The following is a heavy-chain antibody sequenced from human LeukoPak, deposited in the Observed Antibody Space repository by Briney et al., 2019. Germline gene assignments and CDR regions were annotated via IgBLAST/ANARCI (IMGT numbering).Heavy chain of an antibody. J-gene: IGHJ6*03. CDR3: TRGSYYYMDV. D-gene: IGHD3-10*01. V-gene: IGHV3-9*03. Sequence: GRSLRLSCAASGFTFDDYAMYWVRQAPGKGLEWVSGISWNSGSIGYADSVKGRFTISRDNAKNSLYLQMNSLRAEDMALYYCTRGSYYYMDVWGKGTTVTVSS. CDR2: ISWNSGSI. CDR1: GFTFDDYA.